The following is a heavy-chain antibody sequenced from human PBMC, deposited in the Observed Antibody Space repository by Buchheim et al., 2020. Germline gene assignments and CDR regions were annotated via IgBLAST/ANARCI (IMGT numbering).Heavy chain of an antibody. V-gene: IGHV5-10-1*03. D-gene: IGHD3-22*01. CDR3: ARGSYDSSGYTSAEYFQH. CDR2: IDASDSYT. CDR1: GYSFTSYW. J-gene: IGHJ1*01. Sequence: EVQLVQSGAEVKKPGESLRISCKGSGYSFTSYWISWVRQMPGKGLEWMGRIDASDSYTNYSPSFQGHVTIPAAKSISTAYLQWSSLKASDTAMYYCARGSYDSSGYTSAEYFQHWGQGTL.